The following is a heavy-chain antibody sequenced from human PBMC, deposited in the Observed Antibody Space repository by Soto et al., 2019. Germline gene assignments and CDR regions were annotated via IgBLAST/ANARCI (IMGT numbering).Heavy chain of an antibody. CDR1: GFTFSDYY. D-gene: IGHD3-22*01. Sequence: QVQLVESGGGLVKPGGSLRLSCAASGFTFSDYYMSWIRQAPGKGLEWVSYISSSGSTIYYADSVKDRSTISRDNAKNSPSLQMNSLRAEDTAVYYCARDSFVWLPPYYYYYMDVWGKGTTVTVSS. CDR3: ARDSFVWLPPYYYYYMDV. J-gene: IGHJ6*03. V-gene: IGHV3-11*01. CDR2: ISSSGSTI.